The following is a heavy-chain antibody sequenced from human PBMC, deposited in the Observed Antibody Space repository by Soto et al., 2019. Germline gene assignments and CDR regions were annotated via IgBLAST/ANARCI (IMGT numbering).Heavy chain of an antibody. CDR2: IIPILGIA. J-gene: IGHJ6*02. Sequence: ASVKVSWKASGGTFSSYTISWVRQAPGQGLEWMGRIIPILGIANYAQKFQGRVTITADKSTSTAYMELSSLRSEDTAVYYCASGPRLYYYYGMDVWGQGTTVTVSS. CDR1: GGTFSSYT. V-gene: IGHV1-69*02. CDR3: ASGPRLYYYYGMDV.